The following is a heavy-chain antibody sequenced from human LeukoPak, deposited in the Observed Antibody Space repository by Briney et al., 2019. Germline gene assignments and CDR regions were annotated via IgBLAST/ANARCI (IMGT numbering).Heavy chain of an antibody. CDR1: GFTFNMYE. D-gene: IGHD3-10*01. Sequence: GGSLRLSCAASGFTFNMYEMNWVRQAPGKGLEWLSYISGTSSTIYYADSVKGRFTVSRDNAKNSQYLQMNSLRAEDTAVYYCARGYLSYGSGSYKIDYWGQGTLVTVSS. CDR3: ARGYLSYGSGSYKIDY. V-gene: IGHV3-48*03. CDR2: ISGTSSTI. J-gene: IGHJ4*02.